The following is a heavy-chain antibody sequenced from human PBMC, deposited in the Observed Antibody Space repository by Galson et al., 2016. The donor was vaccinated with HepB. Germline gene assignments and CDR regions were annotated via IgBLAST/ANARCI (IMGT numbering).Heavy chain of an antibody. V-gene: IGHV3-21*01. D-gene: IGHD3-22*01. CDR3: ARDKSSGYSDAFDM. J-gene: IGHJ3*02. Sequence: YYAVSVEGRFTISRDNAKNSLYLQMNSLRAEDTAVYFCARDKSSGYSDAFDMWGQGTMVAVSS.